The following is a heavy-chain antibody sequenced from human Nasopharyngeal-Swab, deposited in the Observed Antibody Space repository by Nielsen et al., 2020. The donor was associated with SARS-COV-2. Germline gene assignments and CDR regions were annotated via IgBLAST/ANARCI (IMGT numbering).Heavy chain of an antibody. Sequence: GGSLRLSCAASGFTFSSYSMNWVRQAPGKGLEWVSSISSSSSYIYYADSVKGRFTIPRDNAKNSLYLQMNSLRAEDTVVYYCARDDGQWLNPVYYFDYWGQGTLVTVSS. CDR2: ISSSSSYI. J-gene: IGHJ4*02. D-gene: IGHD6-19*01. CDR1: GFTFSSYS. V-gene: IGHV3-21*01. CDR3: ARDDGQWLNPVYYFDY.